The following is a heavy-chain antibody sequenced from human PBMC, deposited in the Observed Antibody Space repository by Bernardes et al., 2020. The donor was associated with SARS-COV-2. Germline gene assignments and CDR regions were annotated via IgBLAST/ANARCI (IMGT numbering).Heavy chain of an antibody. CDR1: GFTFRSYA. CDR2: ISGSGGST. V-gene: IGHV3-23*01. CDR3: AKDLFRITIFGVPRAHYFDY. J-gene: IGHJ4*02. Sequence: VGSLSLSCAASGFTFRSYAMSWVRQAPGKGLEWVSAISGSGGSTYYADSVKGRFTISRDNSKNTLYLQMNSLRAEDTAVYYCAKDLFRITIFGVPRAHYFDYWGQGTLVTVSS. D-gene: IGHD3-3*01.